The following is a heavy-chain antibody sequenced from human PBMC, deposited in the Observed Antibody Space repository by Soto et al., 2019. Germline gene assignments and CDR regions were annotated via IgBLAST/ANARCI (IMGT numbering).Heavy chain of an antibody. V-gene: IGHV4-4*02. CDR3: ATFKSGWFDP. D-gene: IGHD3-3*01. Sequence: PSETLSLTCAVFGGSISSNYLWTWVRQPPGMALEWIGDVYHTGTTNYNPSLKTRVTISVDKSKNQFSLKLTSVTAADTAVYYCATFKSGWFDPWGQGTLVTVSS. J-gene: IGHJ5*02. CDR1: GGSISSNYL. CDR2: VYHTGTT.